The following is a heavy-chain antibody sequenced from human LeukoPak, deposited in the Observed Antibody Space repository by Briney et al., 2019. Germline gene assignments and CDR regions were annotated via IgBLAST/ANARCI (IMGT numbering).Heavy chain of an antibody. J-gene: IGHJ4*02. Sequence: GGSLRLSCAASGFTFSSYAMSWVRQAPGKGLEWVSSISGGGGSTYYADSVKGRFTISKDNAKNTVYLQMNSLRAEDTAVYYCVSFYETYWGRGTLVTVSS. V-gene: IGHV3-23*01. CDR1: GFTFSSYA. CDR2: ISGGGGST. D-gene: IGHD2/OR15-2a*01. CDR3: VSFYETY.